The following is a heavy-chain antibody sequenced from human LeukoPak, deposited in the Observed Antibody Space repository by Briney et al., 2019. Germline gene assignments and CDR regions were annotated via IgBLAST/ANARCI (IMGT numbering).Heavy chain of an antibody. CDR1: GGSISSSSYY. V-gene: IGHV4-39*01. CDR2: IYYSGST. Sequence: SQTLSLTCTVSGGSISSSSYYWGWIRQPPGKGLDWIGSIYYSGSTYYNPSLKSRVTISVDTSKNQFSLKLSSVTAADTAVYYCARHRAGILDYWGQGTLVTVSS. CDR3: ARHRAGILDY. J-gene: IGHJ4*02. D-gene: IGHD1-14*01.